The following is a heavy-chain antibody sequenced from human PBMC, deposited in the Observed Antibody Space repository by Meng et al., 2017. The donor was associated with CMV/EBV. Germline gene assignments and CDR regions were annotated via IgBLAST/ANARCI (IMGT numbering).Heavy chain of an antibody. CDR3: ARDDDESHYYYYGMDV. Sequence: GGSLRLSCALSGFTFSSYSMNWVRQAPGKGLEWVSSISSSSSYIYYADSVKGRFTISRDNTKNPPYLKMNSLRAEDTAVYYCARDDDESHYYYYGMDVWGQGTTVTVSS. V-gene: IGHV3-21*01. CDR2: ISSSSSYI. CDR1: GFTFSSYS. J-gene: IGHJ6*02.